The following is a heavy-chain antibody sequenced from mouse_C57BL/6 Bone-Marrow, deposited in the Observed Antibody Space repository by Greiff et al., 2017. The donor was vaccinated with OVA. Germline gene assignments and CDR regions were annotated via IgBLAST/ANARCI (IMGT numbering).Heavy chain of an antibody. V-gene: IGHV1-39*01. D-gene: IGHD1-1*01. J-gene: IGHJ4*01. Sequence: FRLQQSGPELVKPGASVKISCKASGYSFTDYNMNWVKQSNGKSLEWIGVINPNYGTTSYNQKFKGKATLTVDQSSSTAYMQLNSLTSEDSAVYYCASSYYYGYYYAMDYWGQGTSVTVSS. CDR1: GYSFTDYN. CDR3: ASSYYYGYYYAMDY. CDR2: INPNYGTT.